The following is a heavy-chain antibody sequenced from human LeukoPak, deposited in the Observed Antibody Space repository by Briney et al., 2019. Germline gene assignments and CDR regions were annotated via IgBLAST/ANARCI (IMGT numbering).Heavy chain of an antibody. J-gene: IGHJ4*02. CDR2: IKQDGSEK. V-gene: IGHV3-7*01. Sequence: GGSLRLSCAASGLIFSSNWMSWVRQAPGKGLEWVANIKQDGSEKYYVDSVKGRFTISRDNAKDTLYLQMNSLRVEDTAVYYCVKDYAGVATDYWGQGTLVTVSS. CDR1: GLIFSSNW. D-gene: IGHD3-3*01. CDR3: VKDYAGVATDY.